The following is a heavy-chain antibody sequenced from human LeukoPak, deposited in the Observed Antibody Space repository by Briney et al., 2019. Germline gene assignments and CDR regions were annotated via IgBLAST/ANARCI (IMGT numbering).Heavy chain of an antibody. V-gene: IGHV4-39*07. CDR1: GGSISSSSSY. D-gene: IGHD5-18*01. Sequence: PSETLSLTCTVSGGSISSSSSYWVWIRQPPGKGLGWIGSISDSGSTYYIPSLKSRVTMSVDTSKNQFSLKLTSVTAADTAVYYCARDYRRERRAAWIQLRTEGYYFDFWGQGTLVTVSS. J-gene: IGHJ4*02. CDR3: ARDYRRERRAAWIQLRTEGYYFDF. CDR2: ISDSGST.